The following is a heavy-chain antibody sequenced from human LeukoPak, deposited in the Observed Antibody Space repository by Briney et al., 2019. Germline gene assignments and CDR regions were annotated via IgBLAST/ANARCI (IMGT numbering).Heavy chain of an antibody. D-gene: IGHD3-10*01. CDR3: ARGATIVRGPIDY. Sequence: SETLSPTCAVSGYSISSGYYWGWIRQPPGKGLEWIGSIYHSGSTYYNPSLKSRVTIAVDTSKNQFSLKLSSVTAADTAVYYCARGATIVRGPIDYWGQGTLVTVSS. CDR2: IYHSGST. V-gene: IGHV4-38-2*01. J-gene: IGHJ4*02. CDR1: GYSISSGYY.